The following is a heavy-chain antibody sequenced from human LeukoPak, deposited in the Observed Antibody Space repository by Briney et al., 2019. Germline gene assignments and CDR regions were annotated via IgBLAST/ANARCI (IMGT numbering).Heavy chain of an antibody. Sequence: GRSLRLSCAASGFTFSNAWMNWVRQAPGKGLEWVGRIKSKTDGGTTDYAAPVKGRFTCSRDDSKNTLYLQMNSLKTEDTAVYYCTTDYCTSTTCYLNYWGQGALVTVSS. V-gene: IGHV3-15*07. CDR1: GFTFSNAW. CDR2: IKSKTDGGTT. CDR3: TTDYCTSTTCYLNY. D-gene: IGHD2-2*01. J-gene: IGHJ4*02.